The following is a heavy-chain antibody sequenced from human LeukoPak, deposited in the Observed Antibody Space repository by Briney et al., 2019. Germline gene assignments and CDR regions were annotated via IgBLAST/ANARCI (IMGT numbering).Heavy chain of an antibody. Sequence: SETLSLTCTVSGGSISSGGYYWSWIRQHPGKGLEWIGYIYHSGSTNYNPSLKSRVTISVDTSKNQFSLKLSSVTAADTAVYYCARHRYSYGAGGPPDYWGQGTLVTVSS. CDR1: GGSISSGGYY. D-gene: IGHD5-18*01. V-gene: IGHV4-61*08. CDR2: IYHSGST. J-gene: IGHJ4*02. CDR3: ARHRYSYGAGGPPDY.